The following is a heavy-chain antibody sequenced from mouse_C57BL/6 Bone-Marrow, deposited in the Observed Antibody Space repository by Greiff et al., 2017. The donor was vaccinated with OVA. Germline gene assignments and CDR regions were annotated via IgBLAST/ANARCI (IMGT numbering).Heavy chain of an antibody. CDR1: GYTFTSYW. V-gene: IGHV1-59*01. Sequence: QVQLQQPGAELVRPGTSVKLSCKASGYTFTSYWMHWVKQRPGQGLEWIGVIDPSDSYTTYNQKFKGKATLTVDTSSSTAYMQLSSLTSEDSAVYYGARFTYYYGSSYWYIEVWGTGTTVTVSA. CDR3: ARFTYYYGSSYWYIEV. J-gene: IGHJ1*03. CDR2: IDPSDSYT. D-gene: IGHD1-1*01.